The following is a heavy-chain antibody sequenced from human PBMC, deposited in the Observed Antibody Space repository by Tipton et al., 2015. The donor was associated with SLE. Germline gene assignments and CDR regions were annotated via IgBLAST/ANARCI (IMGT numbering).Heavy chain of an antibody. CDR2: IYHSGGT. CDR1: SGSISSAGYS. CDR3: TRDDSGGWYGWLDP. V-gene: IGHV4-30-2*01. J-gene: IGHJ5*02. Sequence: TLSLTCAISSGSISSAGYSWTWIRQPPGKGLEWIGYIYHSGGTYYNPSLKSRVTISVDRSKNQFSLKLTSVTAADTAVYYCTRDDSGGWYGWLDPWGQGTLATVSS. D-gene: IGHD6-19*01.